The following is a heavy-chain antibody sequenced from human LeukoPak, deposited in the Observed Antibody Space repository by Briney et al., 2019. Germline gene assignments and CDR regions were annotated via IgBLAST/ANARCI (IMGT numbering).Heavy chain of an antibody. CDR2: INPNSGGT. Sequence: ASVKVSCKASGYTFTGYYMHWVRQAPGQGLEWMGWINPNSGGTNYAQKFQGRVTMTRDTSISTAYMEPSRLRSDDTAVYYCARDHSSGSFQPFDYWGQGTLVTVSS. CDR1: GYTFTGYY. D-gene: IGHD6-19*01. CDR3: ARDHSSGSFQPFDY. J-gene: IGHJ4*02. V-gene: IGHV1-2*02.